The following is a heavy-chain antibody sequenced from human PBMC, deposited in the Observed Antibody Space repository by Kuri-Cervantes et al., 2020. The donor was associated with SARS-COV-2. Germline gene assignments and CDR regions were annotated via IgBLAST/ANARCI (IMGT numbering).Heavy chain of an antibody. V-gene: IGHV4-31*03. CDR3: ARDWHGMISFGGAIDPNRYYDYGMDV. CDR1: GGSIRSGAYY. Sequence: SETLSLTCSVSGGSIRSGAYYCHWIRHRPGKGLEWIGNIYYNGITYYNPSLKSRITISVDTSKNQFSLKLSSVTAADTAVYFCARDWHGMISFGGAIDPNRYYDYGMDVWGQGTTVTVSS. J-gene: IGHJ6*02. D-gene: IGHD3-16*02. CDR2: IYYNGIT.